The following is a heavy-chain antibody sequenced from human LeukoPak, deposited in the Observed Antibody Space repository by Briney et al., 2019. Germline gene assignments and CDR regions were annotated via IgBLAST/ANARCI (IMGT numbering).Heavy chain of an antibody. CDR3: ARDRLSGGSRRSPHWFDP. CDR1: VYTFTGYY. Sequence: PSVKASCKASVYTFTGYYMHWVRQAPGQGLEWMGRINPNSGGTNYAQKVQGRVTMTRDTAISTAYLELSRLRSDDTAVYYCARDRLSGGSRRSPHWFDPWGQGTLVTVSS. CDR2: INPNSGGT. V-gene: IGHV1-2*06. D-gene: IGHD2-15*01. J-gene: IGHJ5*02.